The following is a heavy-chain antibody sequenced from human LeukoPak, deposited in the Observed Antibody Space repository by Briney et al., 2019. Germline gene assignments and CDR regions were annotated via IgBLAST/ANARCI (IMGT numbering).Heavy chain of an antibody. CDR1: GYSISSGYY. Sequence: SETLSLTCAVSGYSISSGYYWGWIRQPPGKGLERIGSIYHSGSTYYNPSLKSRVTISVDTSKNQFSLKLSSVTAADTAVYYCAREDCSSTSCYGTGYWGQGTLVTVSS. CDR2: IYHSGST. CDR3: AREDCSSTSCYGTGY. D-gene: IGHD2-2*01. V-gene: IGHV4-38-2*02. J-gene: IGHJ4*02.